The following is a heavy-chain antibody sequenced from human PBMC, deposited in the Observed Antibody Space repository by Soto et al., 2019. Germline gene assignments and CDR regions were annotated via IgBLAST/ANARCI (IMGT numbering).Heavy chain of an antibody. D-gene: IGHD6-13*01. J-gene: IGHJ4*02. CDR3: ARLQAAAGDNDLTFDY. V-gene: IGHV5-51*01. CDR1: GYSFASSW. Sequence: PGESLKISCKGSGYSFASSWIAWVRQMPGKGLELMGIIFPGDSDTRYSPSFQGQVTISADKSISTAYLQWSSLKASDTATYYCARLQAAAGDNDLTFDYWGQGTLVTVSS. CDR2: IFPGDSDT.